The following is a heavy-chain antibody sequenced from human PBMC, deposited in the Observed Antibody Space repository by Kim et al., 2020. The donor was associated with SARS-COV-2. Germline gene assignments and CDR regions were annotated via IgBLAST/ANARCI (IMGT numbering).Heavy chain of an antibody. Sequence: YYADSVKGRFTISRDNSKNTLYLQMNSLRAEDTAVYYCAKVGVTGTIDDWGQGTLVTVSS. D-gene: IGHD1-7*01. J-gene: IGHJ4*02. CDR3: AKVGVTGTIDD. V-gene: IGHV3-30*02.